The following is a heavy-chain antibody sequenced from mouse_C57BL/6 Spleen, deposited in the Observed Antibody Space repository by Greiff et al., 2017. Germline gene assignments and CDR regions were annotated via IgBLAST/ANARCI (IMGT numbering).Heavy chain of an antibody. J-gene: IGHJ2*01. CDR3: AREGGSNYYYFDY. CDR2: IYPGDGDT. V-gene: IGHV1-82*01. D-gene: IGHD2-5*01. Sequence: QVQLQQSGPELVKPGASVKISCKASSYAFSSSWMNWVKQRPGKGLEWIGRIYPGDGDTNYNGKFKGKATLTADKSSSTAYMQLSSLTSEDSAVYFCAREGGSNYYYFDYWGQGTTLTVSS. CDR1: SYAFSSSW.